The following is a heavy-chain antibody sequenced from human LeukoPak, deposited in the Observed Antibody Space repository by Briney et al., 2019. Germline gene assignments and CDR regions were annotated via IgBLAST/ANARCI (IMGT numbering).Heavy chain of an antibody. CDR1: GFLFSSYE. CDR3: ARDSYYGGTQDY. V-gene: IGHV3-48*03. CDR2: ISTSGGTI. J-gene: IGHJ4*02. D-gene: IGHD4-23*01. Sequence: PGGSLRLSCAASGFLFSSYEMNWVRQAPGKGLEWVSYISTSGGTIYYADSVKGRFTISRDNAKNSLYLQMNSLRAEDTAVYYCARDSYYGGTQDYWGQGTLVTASS.